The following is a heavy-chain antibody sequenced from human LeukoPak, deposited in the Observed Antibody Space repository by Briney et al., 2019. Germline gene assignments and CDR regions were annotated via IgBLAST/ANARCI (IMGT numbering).Heavy chain of an antibody. J-gene: IGHJ4*02. V-gene: IGHV3-23*01. CDR3: AKYSSSWPFDY. Sequence: GGSLRLSCAASGFTFSSYAMSWVRQTPGKGLEWVSAISGSGGSTYYADSVKGRFTISRDNSKNTLYLQMNRLRAEDTAVYYCAKYSSSWPFDYWGQGTLVTVSS. CDR2: ISGSGGST. D-gene: IGHD6-13*01. CDR1: GFTFSSYA.